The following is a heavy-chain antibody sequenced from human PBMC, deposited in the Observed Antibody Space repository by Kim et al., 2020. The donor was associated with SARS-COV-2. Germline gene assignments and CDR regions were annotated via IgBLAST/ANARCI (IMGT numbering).Heavy chain of an antibody. D-gene: IGHD2-15*01. CDR3: ARDRGYCSGGSCYFNSYYGMDV. CDR1: GYTFTGYY. J-gene: IGHJ6*02. V-gene: IGHV1-2*04. CDR2: INPNSGGT. Sequence: ASVKVSCKASGYTFTGYYMHWVRQAPGQGLEWMGWINPNSGGTNYAQKFQGWVTMTRDTSISTAYMELSRLRSDDTAVYYCARDRGYCSGGSCYFNSYYGMDVWGQGTTVTVSS.